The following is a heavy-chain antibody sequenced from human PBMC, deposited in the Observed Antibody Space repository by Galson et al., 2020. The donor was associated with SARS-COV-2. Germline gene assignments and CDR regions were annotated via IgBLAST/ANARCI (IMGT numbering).Heavy chain of an antibody. Sequence: SETLSLTCTVSGGSISSYYWSWIRQPPGKGLEWIGYIYYSGSTNYNPSLKSRVTISVDTPKNQFSLKLSSVTAADTAVYYCARAYGATYSSGWYDYYYYMDVWGKGTTVTVSS. D-gene: IGHD6-19*01. CDR3: ARAYGATYSSGWYDYYYYMDV. CDR1: GGSISSYY. V-gene: IGHV4-59*01. J-gene: IGHJ6*03. CDR2: IYYSGST.